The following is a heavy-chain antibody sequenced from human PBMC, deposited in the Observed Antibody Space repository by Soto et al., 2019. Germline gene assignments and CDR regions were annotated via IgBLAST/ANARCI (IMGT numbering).Heavy chain of an antibody. CDR3: AKSPSMVRGVSSAEYFQH. CDR2: ISGSGGST. J-gene: IGHJ1*01. V-gene: IGHV3-23*01. CDR1: GFTFSSYA. D-gene: IGHD3-10*01. Sequence: HPGGSLRLSCAASGFTFSSYAMSWVRQAPGKGLEWVSAISGSGGSTYYADSVKGRFTISRDNSKNTLYLQMNSLRAEDTAVYYCAKSPSMVRGVSSAEYFQHWGQGTLVTVSS.